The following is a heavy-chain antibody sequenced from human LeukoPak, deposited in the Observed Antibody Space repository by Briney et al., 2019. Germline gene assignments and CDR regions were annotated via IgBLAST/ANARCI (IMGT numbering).Heavy chain of an antibody. V-gene: IGHV3-74*01. CDR3: IRSVYDGSGYYRVLEY. D-gene: IGHD3-22*01. CDR1: GFTFSSYW. J-gene: IGHJ4*02. CDR2: INSDGSST. Sequence: PGGSLRLSCAASGFTFSSYWMHWVRQAPGKGLVWVSRINSDGSSTNYADSVKGRLTISRDNAKNTLYLHVNSLRAEDTAVYYCIRSVYDGSGYYRVLEYWGQGTLVTVSS.